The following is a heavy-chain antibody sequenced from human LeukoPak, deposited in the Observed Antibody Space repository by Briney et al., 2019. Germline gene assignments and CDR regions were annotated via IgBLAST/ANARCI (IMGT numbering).Heavy chain of an antibody. CDR1: GGSLSSYY. Sequence: SETLSLTCTVSGGSLSSYYWSWIRQPPGKGLEGIGYIHYSGSTNYNPSLKSRVTISVDTSKNQFSLKLSSVTAADTAVYYCARGVIAATPRGPRNWFDPWGQGTLVTVSS. J-gene: IGHJ5*02. CDR3: ARGVIAATPRGPRNWFDP. V-gene: IGHV4-59*01. CDR2: IHYSGST. D-gene: IGHD6-13*01.